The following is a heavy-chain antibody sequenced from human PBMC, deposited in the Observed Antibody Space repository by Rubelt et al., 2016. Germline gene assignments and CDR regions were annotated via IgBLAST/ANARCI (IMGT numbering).Heavy chain of an antibody. CDR3: ASFPTSGSDPIDY. CDR2: INHSGST. V-gene: IGHV4-34*01. Sequence: QVQLQQWGAGLLKPSETLSLTCAVYGGSFSGYYWSWIRQPPGKGLEWIGEINHSGSTNYNPSPRRRVTIAVDTSKNQCSLKLGSVTAADTAVYYWASFPTSGSDPIDYWGQGTLVTVSS. D-gene: IGHD1-26*01. CDR1: GGSFSGYY. J-gene: IGHJ4*02.